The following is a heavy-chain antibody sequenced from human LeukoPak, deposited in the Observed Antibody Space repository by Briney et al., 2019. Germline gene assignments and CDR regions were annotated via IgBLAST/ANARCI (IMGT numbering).Heavy chain of an antibody. D-gene: IGHD2-2*02. J-gene: IGHJ5*02. CDR2: IYYSGST. CDR3: ARVLYCSSTSCYSPLSMGTTNWFDP. Sequence: SSETLSLTCTVSGGSISSSSYYWGWIRQPPGKGLEWIGSIYYSGSTYYNPSLKSRVTISVDTSKNQFSLKLSSVTAADTAVYYCARVLYCSSTSCYSPLSMGTTNWFDPWGQGTLVTVSS. V-gene: IGHV4-39*01. CDR1: GGSISSSSYY.